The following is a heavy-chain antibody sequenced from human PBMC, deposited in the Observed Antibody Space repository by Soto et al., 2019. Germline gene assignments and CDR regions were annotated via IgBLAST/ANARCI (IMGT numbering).Heavy chain of an antibody. CDR2: ISAYNGNT. CDR3: ARNGYLLSPVGMDV. D-gene: IGHD6-13*01. CDR1: GYTFTSYG. Sequence: GASVKVSCKASGYTFTSYGISWVRQAPGQGLEWMGRISAYNGNTNYAQKLQGRVTMTTDTSTSTAYMELRSLRSDDTAVYYCARNGYLLSPVGMDVWGQGTTVTVSS. J-gene: IGHJ6*02. V-gene: IGHV1-18*01.